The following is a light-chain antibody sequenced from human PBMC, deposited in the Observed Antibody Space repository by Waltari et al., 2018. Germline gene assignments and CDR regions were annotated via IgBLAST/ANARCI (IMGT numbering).Light chain of an antibody. CDR2: DAS. J-gene: IGKJ1*01. CDR1: PSVGRT. Sequence: EIVLTQSPASLSLSPGDRATLSCRASPSVGRTLAWYQQRPGQAPRLLIYDASSRATGIPDRFSGSGSGTDSSLTISRLEPEDFAVYYCQKYGTRPATFGQGTKVEVK. CDR3: QKYGTRPAT. V-gene: IGKV3-20*01.